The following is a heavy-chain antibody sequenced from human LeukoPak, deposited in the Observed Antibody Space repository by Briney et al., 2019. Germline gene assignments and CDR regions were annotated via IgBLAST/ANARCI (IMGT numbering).Heavy chain of an antibody. D-gene: IGHD5-12*01. CDR1: GFTFSTYW. J-gene: IGHJ4*02. CDR3: AREWHFDY. V-gene: IGHV3-66*01. CDR2: IYSGGST. Sequence: GGSLRLSCTASGFTFSTYWMSWVRQAPGKGLEWVSIIYSGGSTYYAGSVKGRFTISRDNSKNTLYLQMNSLRAEDTAVYYCAREWHFDYWGQGTLVTVSS.